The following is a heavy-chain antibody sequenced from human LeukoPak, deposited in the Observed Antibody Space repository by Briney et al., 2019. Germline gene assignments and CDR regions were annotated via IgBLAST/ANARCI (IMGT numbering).Heavy chain of an antibody. V-gene: IGHV3-30-3*01. D-gene: IGHD3-10*01. CDR3: ITGPRGSDYQENY. CDR1: GFTFSSYA. J-gene: IGHJ4*02. CDR2: ISYDGSNK. Sequence: PGGSLRLSCAASGFTFSSYAMHWVRQAPGKGLEWVAVISYDGSNKYYADSVKGRFTISRDNSKNTLYLQMNSLRAEDTAVYYCITGPRGSDYQENYWGQGTLVTVSS.